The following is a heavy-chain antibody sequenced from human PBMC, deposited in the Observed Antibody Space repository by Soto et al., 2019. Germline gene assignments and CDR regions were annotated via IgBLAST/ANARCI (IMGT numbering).Heavy chain of an antibody. CDR1: GGSIISYY. V-gene: IGHV4-59*12. D-gene: IGHD3-22*01. J-gene: IGHJ4*02. CDR3: ARDSRSGYYLEY. CDR2: IYYAGST. Sequence: SETLSLTCTVSGGSIISYYWSWIRQPPGRGLEWIGFIYYAGSTKYNPSLNSRVTISVDTSKNQFSLTVTSVTAADTAVYYCARDSRSGYYLEYWGQGTLVTVSS.